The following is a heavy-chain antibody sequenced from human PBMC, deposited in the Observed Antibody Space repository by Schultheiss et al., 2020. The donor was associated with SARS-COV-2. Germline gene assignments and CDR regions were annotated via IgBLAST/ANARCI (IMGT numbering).Heavy chain of an antibody. CDR3: ARGPEGDFWSGYSRGWFDP. Sequence: SETLSLTCTVSGGSISSYYWSWIRQPPGKGLEWIGYIYHSGSTYYNPSLKSRVTISVDRSKNQFSLKLSSVTAADTAVYYCARGPEGDFWSGYSRGWFDPWGQGTLVTVSS. CDR1: GGSISSYY. J-gene: IGHJ5*02. D-gene: IGHD3-3*01. V-gene: IGHV4-59*12. CDR2: IYHSGST.